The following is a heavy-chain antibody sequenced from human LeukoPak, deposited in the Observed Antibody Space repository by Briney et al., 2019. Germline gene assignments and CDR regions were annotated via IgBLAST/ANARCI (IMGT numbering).Heavy chain of an antibody. V-gene: IGHV1-18*01. CDR2: ISAYNGNT. CDR1: GYTFTSYG. CDR3: ARDLGYSSSSATPLDY. J-gene: IGHJ4*02. Sequence: ASVKVSCKASGYTFTSYGIRWVRQAPGQGLEWMGWISAYNGNTNYAQKLQGRVTMTTDTSTSTAYMELRSLRSDDTAVFYCARDLGYSSSSATPLDYWGQGTLVTVSS. D-gene: IGHD6-6*01.